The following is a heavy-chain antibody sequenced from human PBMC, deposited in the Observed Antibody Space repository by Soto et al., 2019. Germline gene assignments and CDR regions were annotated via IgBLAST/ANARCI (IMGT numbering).Heavy chain of an antibody. CDR1: GFIFSDYY. V-gene: IGHV3-11*05. D-gene: IGHD5-12*01. CDR2: ITSSTSYT. J-gene: IGHJ4*02. Sequence: QVQLVESGGGLVKPGGSLRLSCAASGFIFSDYYMSWIRQAPGKGLEWVSCITSSTSYTNYADSVKGRFTISRDNAKNSLYLQMNSLRAEDTAVYYCARPAQNGYEIGYWGQGTLVTVSS. CDR3: ARPAQNGYEIGY.